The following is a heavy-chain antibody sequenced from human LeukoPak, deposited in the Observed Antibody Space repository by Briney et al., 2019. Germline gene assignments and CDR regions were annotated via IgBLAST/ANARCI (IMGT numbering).Heavy chain of an antibody. V-gene: IGHV1-24*01. CDR3: ATRSGDFWSSFVD. J-gene: IGHJ1*01. CDR2: FDPEEAKT. Sequence: ASIKVSCKVSGHRLSEVSMQWVRQAPGKGLECLGGFDPEEAKTVYEQKFQGRVTMTEDSSTDTAYLELTSLGSDDTAVYYCATRSGDFWSSFVDWGQGTLVTVSS. D-gene: IGHD3-3*01. CDR1: GHRLSEVS.